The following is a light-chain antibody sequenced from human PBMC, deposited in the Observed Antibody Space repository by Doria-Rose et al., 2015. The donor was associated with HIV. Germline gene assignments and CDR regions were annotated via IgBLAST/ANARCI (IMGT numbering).Light chain of an antibody. Sequence: TQSPGTLSLSPGERATLSCRASQSFSSTYLAWYQQKPGQAPSLLIYDGSTRATGIPDRFSASGSGADFTLTINRLEPEDFALYYCHQFGTSWTFGQGTKVEI. J-gene: IGKJ1*01. CDR1: QSFSSTY. V-gene: IGKV3-20*01. CDR2: DGS. CDR3: HQFGTSWT.